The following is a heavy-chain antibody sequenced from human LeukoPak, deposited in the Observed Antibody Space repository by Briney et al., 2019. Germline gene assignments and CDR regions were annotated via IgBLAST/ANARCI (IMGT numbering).Heavy chain of an antibody. CDR3: ARETSSARFDY. V-gene: IGHV3-30-3*01. CDR1: GFTFSSYA. CDR2: IPYDGSNK. J-gene: IGHJ4*02. Sequence: GGSLRLSCAASGFTFSSYAMHWVRQAPGKGLEWVAVIPYDGSNKYYADSVKGRFTISRDNSKNTLYLQMNSLRAEDTAVYYCARETSSARFDYWGQGTLVTVSS.